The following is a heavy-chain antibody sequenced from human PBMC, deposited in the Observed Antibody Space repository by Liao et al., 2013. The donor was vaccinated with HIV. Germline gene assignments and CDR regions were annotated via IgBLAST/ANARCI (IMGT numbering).Heavy chain of an antibody. D-gene: IGHD1-1*01. CDR1: GGSFSDYY. J-gene: IGHJ3*02. CDR3: ARGRGTSAFDI. Sequence: QVQLQQWGAGLLKPSETLSLTCAVYGGSFSDYYWSWIRQSPDKGLEWIGEINHNGDTNSNPSLESRVTISIDTSKNQFSLKLKSVTPADTAVYYCARGRGTSAFDIWGQGTMVTVSS. CDR2: INHNGDT. V-gene: IGHV4-34*01.